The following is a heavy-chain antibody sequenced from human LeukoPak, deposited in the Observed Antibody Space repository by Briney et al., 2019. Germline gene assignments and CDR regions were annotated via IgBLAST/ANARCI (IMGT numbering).Heavy chain of an antibody. CDR2: ISSNGGST. V-gene: IGHV3-64*01. CDR3: ARSVSGWYYFDY. CDR1: GFTFSSYA. J-gene: IGHJ4*02. D-gene: IGHD6-19*01. Sequence: GGSLRLSCAASGFTFSSYAMHWVRQAPGKGLEYVSAISSNGGSTYYANSVKGRFTISRDNSKNTLYLQMGSLRAEDMAVYYCARSVSGWYYFDYWGQGTLVTVPS.